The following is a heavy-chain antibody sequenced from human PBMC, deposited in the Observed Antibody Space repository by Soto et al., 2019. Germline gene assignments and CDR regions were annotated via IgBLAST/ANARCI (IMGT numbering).Heavy chain of an antibody. CDR1: GFSLSSYGMG. V-gene: IGHV2-5*02. J-gene: IGHJ4*02. CDR2: IYWDDDK. CDR3: AHAGDYDLLTFDH. Sequence: QITLKESGPTLVRLAQTLTLTCGFSGFSLSSYGMGVAWIRQPPGKALEWLALIYWDDDKRYSPSLKDRLAISKDTSSNQVVLTITNMDSGDTATYFCAHAGDYDLLTFDHWGPGTLVTVSS. D-gene: IGHD4-17*01.